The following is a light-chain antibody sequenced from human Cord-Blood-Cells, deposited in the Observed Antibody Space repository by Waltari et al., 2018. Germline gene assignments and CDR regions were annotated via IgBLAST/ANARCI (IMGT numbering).Light chain of an antibody. CDR2: DVS. Sequence: QSALTQPRSVSGSPGQSVTIPCTGTSSNVGAYNYVSWYQQHPGKAPKLMIYDVSKRPSGVPDRFSGSKSGNTASLTISGLQAEDEADYYCCSYAGSYNWVFGGGTKLTVL. V-gene: IGLV2-11*01. J-gene: IGLJ3*02. CDR1: SSNVGAYNY. CDR3: CSYAGSYNWV.